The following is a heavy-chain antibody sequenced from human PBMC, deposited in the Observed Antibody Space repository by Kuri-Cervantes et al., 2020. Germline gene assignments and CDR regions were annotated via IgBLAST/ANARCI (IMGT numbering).Heavy chain of an antibody. CDR2: INSDGSST. CDR1: GFTFSGYW. J-gene: IGHJ4*02. Sequence: GGSLRLSCAASGFTFSGYWMHWVRQAPGKGLVWVSRINSDGSSTSYADSVKGRFTISRDNAKNTLYLQMNSLRAEDTAVYYCARAVGATALDYWGQGTLVTVSS. D-gene: IGHD1-26*01. V-gene: IGHV3-74*01. CDR3: ARAVGATALDY.